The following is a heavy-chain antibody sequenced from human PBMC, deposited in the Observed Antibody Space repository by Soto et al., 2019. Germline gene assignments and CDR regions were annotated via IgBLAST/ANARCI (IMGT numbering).Heavy chain of an antibody. CDR1: GYTFSNYD. D-gene: IGHD3-10*01. J-gene: IGHJ4*02. V-gene: IGHV1-8*01. CDR3: AKVSRKGSAIDFDY. Sequence: QVQLVQSGAELKKPGASVKVSCKASGYTFSNYDMNWVRQATGQGPEWIGWVNPNNGDTGYAQKLXGXVXXTTDISTTTAYMELNSLRSEDTAIYYCAKVSRKGSAIDFDYWGQGTLITVSS. CDR2: VNPNNGDT.